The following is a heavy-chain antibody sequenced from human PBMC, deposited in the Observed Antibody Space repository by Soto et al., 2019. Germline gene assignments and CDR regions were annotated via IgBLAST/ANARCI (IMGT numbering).Heavy chain of an antibody. V-gene: IGHV3-30*03. CDR2: VSSDGNNK. J-gene: IGHJ4*02. Sequence: GGSLRLSCAASGFTFSAFAMHWVRQAPGKGLEWVAVVSSDGNNKYYAASVQGRFTISRDNSKNTLYLQMNSLRPEDTAVYYCAREIEDTIGFDYWGQGTLVTVSS. CDR1: GFTFSAFA. D-gene: IGHD5-12*01. CDR3: AREIEDTIGFDY.